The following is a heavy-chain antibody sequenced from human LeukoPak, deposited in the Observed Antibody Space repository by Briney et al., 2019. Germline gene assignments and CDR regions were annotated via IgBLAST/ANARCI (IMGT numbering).Heavy chain of an antibody. V-gene: IGHV5-51*01. Sequence: GGSLKISWKGSGYPFTSYWIGWVRQMPGKGLEWMGIIYPGDSDTRYSPSFQGQVTISADKSISTAYLQWSSLKAADTAMYYCARRSDNWFDPWGQGTLVTVSS. CDR1: GYPFTSYW. CDR3: ARRSDNWFDP. CDR2: IYPGDSDT. J-gene: IGHJ5*02. D-gene: IGHD1-26*01.